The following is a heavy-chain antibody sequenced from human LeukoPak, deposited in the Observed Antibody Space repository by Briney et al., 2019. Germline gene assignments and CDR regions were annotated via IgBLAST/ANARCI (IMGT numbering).Heavy chain of an antibody. CDR2: INHSGST. CDR1: GGSFSGYY. V-gene: IGHV4-34*01. CDR3: ARGPRYLEYYHDSSGYYRY. D-gene: IGHD3-22*01. J-gene: IGHJ4*02. Sequence: PSETLSLTCAVYGGSFSGYYWSWIRHPPGQGLEWMGEINHSGSTNYNPSLKSRVNISVDTSKHQLSLKLSSVTAADTAVYYCARGPRYLEYYHDSSGYYRYWGQGTLVTVSS.